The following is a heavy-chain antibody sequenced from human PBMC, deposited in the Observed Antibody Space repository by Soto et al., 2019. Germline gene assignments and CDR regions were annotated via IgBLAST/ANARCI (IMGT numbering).Heavy chain of an antibody. CDR1: GDSITNGNYY. J-gene: IGHJ4*02. CDR3: ARHYYDSSAYHFVGLDY. V-gene: IGHV4-30-4*01. D-gene: IGHD3-22*01. Sequence: PSETLSLTCTVSGDSITNGNYYWSWIRQPPGKGLEWIGYIYYSGSTHSNPSLNGRLTMSVDTSKNQFSLKLSSVTAADTALYYCARHYYDSSAYHFVGLDYWGQGTLVTVSS. CDR2: IYYSGST.